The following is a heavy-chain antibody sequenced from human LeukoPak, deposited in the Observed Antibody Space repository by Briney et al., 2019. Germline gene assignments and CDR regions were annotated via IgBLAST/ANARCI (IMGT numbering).Heavy chain of an antibody. CDR3: ARDRGSGPIDY. Sequence: GSLRLSCAASGFTFSSYSMNWVRQAPGKGLEWVSSISSSSSYIYYADSVKGRFTISSDNAKNSLYLQMNSLRAEDTAVYYCARDRGSGPIDYWGQGTLVTVSS. J-gene: IGHJ4*02. D-gene: IGHD3-10*01. V-gene: IGHV3-21*01. CDR2: ISSSSSYI. CDR1: GFTFSSYS.